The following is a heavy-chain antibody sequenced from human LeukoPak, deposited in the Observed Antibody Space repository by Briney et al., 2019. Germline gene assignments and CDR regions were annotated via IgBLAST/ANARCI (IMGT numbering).Heavy chain of an antibody. CDR1: GGTFSSYA. V-gene: IGHV1-46*01. CDR2: INPSGGST. D-gene: IGHD4-11*01. CDR3: ARSADYSTTPLDP. Sequence: ASVKVSCKASGGTFSSYAISWVRQAPGQGLEWMGIINPSGGSTSYAQKFQGRVTMTRDTSTSTVYMELSSLRSEDTAVYYCARSADYSTTPLDPWGQGTLVTVSS. J-gene: IGHJ5*02.